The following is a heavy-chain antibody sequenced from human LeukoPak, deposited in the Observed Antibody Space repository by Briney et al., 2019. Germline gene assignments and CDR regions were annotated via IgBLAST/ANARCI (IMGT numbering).Heavy chain of an antibody. D-gene: IGHD6-19*01. CDR1: GGTFSSYT. CDR3: ARVAAVAGTPLRWFDP. J-gene: IGHJ5*02. CDR2: IIPILGIA. V-gene: IGHV1-69*02. Sequence: ASVKVSCKASGGTFSSYTISWVRQAPGQGLEWMGRIIPILGIANYARKFQGRVTITADKSTSTAYMELSSLRSEDTAVCYCARVAAVAGTPLRWFDPWGQGTLVTVSS.